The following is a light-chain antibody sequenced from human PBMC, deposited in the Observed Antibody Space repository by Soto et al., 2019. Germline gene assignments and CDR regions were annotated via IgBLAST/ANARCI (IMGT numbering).Light chain of an antibody. CDR2: KAS. J-gene: IGKJ2*01. CDR1: QSIGSW. CDR3: QQYNTYWYT. Sequence: DIQMTQSPSTRSASVGDRVTITCRASQSIGSWLAWYQQKPGKAPKLLIYKASSLESGVPSRFSGSGSGTEFTLTISSLQPDDFATYYCQQYNTYWYTFGQGTKLEIK. V-gene: IGKV1-5*03.